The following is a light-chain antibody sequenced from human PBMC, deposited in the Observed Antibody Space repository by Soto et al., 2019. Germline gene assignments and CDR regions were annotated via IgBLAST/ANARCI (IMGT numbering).Light chain of an antibody. Sequence: EILLTQSPGTLSLSPGERATLSCRASQSVGSNLAWYQQKPGQAPRLLIYDVSIRATGVPARFSGTGSETDFTLTISGLQSEDSAVYFCQQYNNWPFSFGQGTRLEIK. J-gene: IGKJ5*01. CDR2: DVS. CDR3: QQYNNWPFS. CDR1: QSVGSN. V-gene: IGKV3-15*01.